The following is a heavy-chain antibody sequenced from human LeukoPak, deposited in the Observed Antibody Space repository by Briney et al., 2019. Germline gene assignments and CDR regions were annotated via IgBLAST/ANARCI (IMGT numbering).Heavy chain of an antibody. J-gene: IGHJ4*02. D-gene: IGHD3-9*01. Sequence: GGSLRLSCAASGFTFSSYGMSWVRQAPGKGLEWVSAISGSGGSTYYADSVKGRFTISRDNSKNTLYLQMNSLRAEDTAVYYCVKAILTCYYRGYFDYWGQGTLVTVSS. V-gene: IGHV3-23*01. CDR3: VKAILTCYYRGYFDY. CDR1: GFTFSSYG. CDR2: ISGSGGST.